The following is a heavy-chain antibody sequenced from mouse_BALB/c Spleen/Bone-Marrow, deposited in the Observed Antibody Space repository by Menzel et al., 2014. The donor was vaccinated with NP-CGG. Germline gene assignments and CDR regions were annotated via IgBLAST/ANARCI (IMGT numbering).Heavy chain of an antibody. D-gene: IGHD3-2*01. J-gene: IGHJ3*01. V-gene: IGHV1-18*01. Sequence: EVQLQQSRPELVKPGTSVKISCKTSGYTFTEYTIHWVKQSHGKSLEWIGGINPNNGETAYNQKFRGKATLTVDKSSSTAYMELRSLTSEDSAAYYCARRQLGPAWFAYWGQGTLVTVSA. CDR3: ARRQLGPAWFAY. CDR2: INPNNGET. CDR1: GYTFTEYT.